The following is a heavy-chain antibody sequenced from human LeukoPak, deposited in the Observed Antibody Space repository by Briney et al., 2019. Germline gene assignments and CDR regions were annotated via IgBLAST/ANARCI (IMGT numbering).Heavy chain of an antibody. D-gene: IGHD6-6*01. J-gene: IGHJ4*02. Sequence: GGSLRLSCAASGFTFRTYGMNWVRQAPGKGLEWVAVISYDGTNKNYADSVKGRFTISRDNSKNTLYLQMNSLRAEDTAVYYCAREALSYYFDYWGQGTLVTVSS. V-gene: IGHV3-30*03. CDR1: GFTFRTYG. CDR2: ISYDGTNK. CDR3: AREALSYYFDY.